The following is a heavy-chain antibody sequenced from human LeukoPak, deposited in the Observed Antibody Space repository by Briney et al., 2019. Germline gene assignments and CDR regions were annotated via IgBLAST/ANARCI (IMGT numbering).Heavy chain of an antibody. D-gene: IGHD2-2*01. CDR3: ARVGSSTNGEIDY. CDR1: GGSISSYY. V-gene: IGHV4-59*01. J-gene: IGHJ4*02. CDR2: IYYSGST. Sequence: PSETLSLTCTVSGGSISSYYWSWIRQPPGKGLEWIGYIYYSGSTNYNPSLKSRVTISVDTSKNQFSLKLSSVTAADTAVYYCARVGSSTNGEIDYWGQGTLVTVSS.